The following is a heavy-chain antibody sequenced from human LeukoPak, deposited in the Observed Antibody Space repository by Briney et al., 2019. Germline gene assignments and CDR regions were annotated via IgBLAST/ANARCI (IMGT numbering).Heavy chain of an antibody. Sequence: GGSLRLSCAASGFTFSSYGMTWARQAPGKGLEWVSGISGGGVTTYYADSVKGRFTISRDNSKNTLYLQMNSLRADDTAIYYCARNQQLGGHSYYYYGMDVWGQGTTVAVSS. CDR3: ARNQQLGGHSYYYYGMDV. CDR2: ISGGGVTT. CDR1: GFTFSSYG. V-gene: IGHV3-23*01. J-gene: IGHJ6*02. D-gene: IGHD3-16*01.